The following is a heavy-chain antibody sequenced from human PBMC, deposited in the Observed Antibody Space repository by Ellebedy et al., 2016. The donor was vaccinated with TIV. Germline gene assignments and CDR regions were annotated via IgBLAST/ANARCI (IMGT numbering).Heavy chain of an antibody. J-gene: IGHJ4*02. CDR2: INQDGGEK. CDR3: AREAISYATSGYYFDS. Sequence: GESLKIPCAASGFTFSSYRLHWVRQAPGQGLAWVANINQDGGEKNFVDSVKGRFTISRDNAKNSLYLQMKSLRAEDTAVYYCAREAISYATSGYYFDSWGQGTLVAVSS. CDR1: GFTFSSYR. D-gene: IGHD3-22*01. V-gene: IGHV3-7*01.